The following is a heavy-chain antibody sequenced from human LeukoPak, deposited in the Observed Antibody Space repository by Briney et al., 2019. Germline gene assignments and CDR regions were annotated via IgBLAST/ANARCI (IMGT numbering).Heavy chain of an antibody. CDR2: INHSGST. CDR1: GGSFSGYY. D-gene: IGHD6-13*01. J-gene: IGHJ6*03. V-gene: IGHV4-34*01. CDR3: ARDAVVGAAAGPYYYYYYMDV. Sequence: SETLSLTCAIYGGSFSGYYWSWIRQPPGKGLEWIGEINHSGSTNYNPSLKSRVTISVDASKNQFPLKLSSVTAADTAVYYCARDAVVGAAAGPYYYYYYMDVWGKGTTVTVSS.